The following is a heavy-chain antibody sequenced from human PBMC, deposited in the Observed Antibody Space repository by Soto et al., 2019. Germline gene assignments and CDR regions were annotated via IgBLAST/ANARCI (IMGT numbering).Heavy chain of an antibody. CDR2: IIPIFGTA. CDR1: GGTFSSYA. CDR3: ARDLGYCTNGVCFTLRTYNWFVP. V-gene: IGHV1-69*01. Sequence: QVQLVQSGAEVKKPGSSVKVSCKASGGTFSSYAISWVRQAPGQGLEWMGGIIPIFGTANYAQKFQGRVTLTADESTSTAYMALSSLRSEDTAVYYCARDLGYCTNGVCFTLRTYNWFVPWGQGTLVTVSS. D-gene: IGHD2-8*01. J-gene: IGHJ5*02.